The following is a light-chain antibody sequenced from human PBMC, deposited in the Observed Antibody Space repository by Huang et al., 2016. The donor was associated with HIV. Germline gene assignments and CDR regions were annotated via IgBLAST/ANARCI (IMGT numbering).Light chain of an antibody. CDR2: NAS. J-gene: IGKJ3*01. V-gene: IGKV3-11*01. Sequence: EIVLTQSPGPLSVSPVERAILSCRASQSVSNLLACYQHKPGQPPRRLIYNASRRSSGIPVRFGGSGSGTDFTLTISSLEPEDFATYYCQQRSDWPHTFGPGTTVDI. CDR1: QSVSNL. CDR3: QQRSDWPHT.